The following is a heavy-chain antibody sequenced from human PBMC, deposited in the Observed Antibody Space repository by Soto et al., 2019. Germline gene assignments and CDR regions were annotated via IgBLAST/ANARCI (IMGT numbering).Heavy chain of an antibody. CDR3: ARRLTTVTTPRYYYSYGMDV. D-gene: IGHD4-17*01. Sequence: ASVKVSCKASGYTFTGYYMHWVRQAPGQGLEWMGWINPNSGGTNYAQKFQGRATMTRDTSISTAYMELSRLRSDDTAVYYCARRLTTVTTPRYYYSYGMDVWGQGTTVTVSS. J-gene: IGHJ6*02. CDR2: INPNSGGT. CDR1: GYTFTGYY. V-gene: IGHV1-2*02.